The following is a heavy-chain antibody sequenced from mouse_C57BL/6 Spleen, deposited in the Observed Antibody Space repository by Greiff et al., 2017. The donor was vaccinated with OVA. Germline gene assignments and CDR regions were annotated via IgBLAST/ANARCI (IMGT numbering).Heavy chain of an antibody. CDR1: GYTFTTYP. CDR3: ARGSYYGSSYEWYFDV. D-gene: IGHD1-1*01. J-gene: IGHJ1*03. V-gene: IGHV1-47*01. Sequence: QVQLQQSGAELVKPGASVKMSCKASGYTFTTYPIEWMKQNHGKSLEWIGNFHPYNDDTKYNEKFKGKATLTVEKSSSTVYLELSRLTSDDSAVYYCARGSYYGSSYEWYFDVWGTGTTVTVSS. CDR2: FHPYNDDT.